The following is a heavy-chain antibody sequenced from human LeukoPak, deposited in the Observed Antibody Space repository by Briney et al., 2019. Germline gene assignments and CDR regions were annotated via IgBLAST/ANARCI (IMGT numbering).Heavy chain of an antibody. V-gene: IGHV1-8*01. CDR3: AKSTTVTSDYYYGMDV. J-gene: IGHJ6*02. CDR1: GYTFTSYD. Sequence: ASVKVSCKASGYTFTSYDINWVRQATGQGLEWMGWMNPNSGNTGYAQKFQGRVTMTRNTSISTAYMELSSLRAEDTAVYYCAKSTTVTSDYYYGMDVWGQGTTVTVPS. CDR2: MNPNSGNT. D-gene: IGHD4-17*01.